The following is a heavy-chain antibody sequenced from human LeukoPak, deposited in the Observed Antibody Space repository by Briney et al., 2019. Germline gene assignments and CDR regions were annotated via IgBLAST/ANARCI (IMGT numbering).Heavy chain of an antibody. J-gene: IGHJ4*02. CDR2: IYYSGRT. Sequence: SETLSLTCTGSGGSISSYYWSWIRQPPGKGLEWIGYIYYSGRTYYNPSLKSRVTISVDTSKNQFSLSLTSVTAADTAVYYFAALSGYSGYDWFSHFDYWGQGTLVTVSS. CDR1: GGSISSYY. CDR3: AALSGYSGYDWFSHFDY. D-gene: IGHD5-12*01. V-gene: IGHV4-59*04.